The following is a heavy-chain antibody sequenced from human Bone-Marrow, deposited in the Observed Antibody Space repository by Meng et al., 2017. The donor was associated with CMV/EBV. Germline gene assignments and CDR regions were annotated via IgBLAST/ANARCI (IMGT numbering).Heavy chain of an antibody. CDR3: AKGKDYGDYFH. V-gene: IGHV3-23*01. CDR2: ISGSGTST. J-gene: IGHJ4*02. Sequence: SCAASGFTFNNYAMSWVRQAPGKGLEWVSGISGSGTSTYYADSVKGHFTISRDNSKNTLYLQMTSLRAEDTAIYYCAKGKDYGDYFHWGQGTLVTVSS. D-gene: IGHD4-17*01. CDR1: GFTFNNYA.